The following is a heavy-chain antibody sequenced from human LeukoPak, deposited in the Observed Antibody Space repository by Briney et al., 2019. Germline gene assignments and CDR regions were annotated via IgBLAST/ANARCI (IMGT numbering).Heavy chain of an antibody. CDR2: IIPMFGTP. V-gene: IGHV1-69*13. CDR3: ARVVFTMIVVVITYFDY. D-gene: IGHD3-22*01. Sequence: GASVKVSCKASGGTFSSYIITWVRQAPGQGLEWMGRIIPMFGTPNYAQKFQDRVTITADESARTAYMELSSLRFEDTAVYYCARVVFTMIVVVITYFDYWGQGTLVTVSS. CDR1: GGTFSSYI. J-gene: IGHJ4*02.